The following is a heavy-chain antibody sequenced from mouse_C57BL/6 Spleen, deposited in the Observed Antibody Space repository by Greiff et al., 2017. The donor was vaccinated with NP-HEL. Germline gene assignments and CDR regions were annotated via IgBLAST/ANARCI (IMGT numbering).Heavy chain of an antibody. CDR2: IDPNSGGT. Sequence: VQLQQPGAELVKPGASVKLSCKASGYTFTSYWMHWVKQRPGRGLEWIGRIDPNSGGTKYNEKFKSKATLTVDKPSSTAYMQLSSLTSEYSAVYYCARAITTVVATDYAMDYWGQGTSVTVSS. CDR1: GYTFTSYW. CDR3: ARAITTVVATDYAMDY. V-gene: IGHV1-72*01. J-gene: IGHJ4*01. D-gene: IGHD1-1*01.